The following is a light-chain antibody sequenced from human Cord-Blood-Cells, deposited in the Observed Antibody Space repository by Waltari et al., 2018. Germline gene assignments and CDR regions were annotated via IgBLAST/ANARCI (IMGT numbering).Light chain of an antibody. CDR2: GAS. CDR1: QSVSSSY. CDR3: QQYGSSPLT. J-gene: IGKJ4*01. V-gene: IGKV3-20*01. Sequence: EIVFTQSPGTLSLSPGERATLSCRASQSVSSSYLAWYQQKPGQAPRLLIYGASSRATGIPDRFSGSGSVTDFTLTISRLEPEDFAVYYCQQYGSSPLTFGGGTKVEIK.